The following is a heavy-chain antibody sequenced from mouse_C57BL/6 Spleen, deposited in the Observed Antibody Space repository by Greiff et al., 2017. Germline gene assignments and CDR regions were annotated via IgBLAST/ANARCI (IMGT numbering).Heavy chain of an antibody. D-gene: IGHD1-1*01. V-gene: IGHV1-85*01. Sequence: VQLQQSGPELVKPGASVKLSCKASGYTFTSYDINWVKQRPGQGLEWIGWIYPRGGSTKYNEKFKGKATLTVDTSSSTAYMELDSLTSEDSAVYCCARDYYGSSYWYFDVWGTGTTVTVSS. CDR2: IYPRGGST. J-gene: IGHJ1*03. CDR3: ARDYYGSSYWYFDV. CDR1: GYTFTSYD.